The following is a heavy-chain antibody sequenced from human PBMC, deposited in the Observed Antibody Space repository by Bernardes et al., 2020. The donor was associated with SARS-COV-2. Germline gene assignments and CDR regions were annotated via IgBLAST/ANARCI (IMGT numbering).Heavy chain of an antibody. V-gene: IGHV4-61*01. CDR3: ARFPPYSGNYAAFDY. CDR1: GDSVSNGNYF. CDR2: IYYSGSS. Sequence: ETLSLTFSVSGDSVSNGNYFWCWIRQPPGKGLEWIWHIYYSGSSDYNPTLKSRVTMSVDTSKSQFSLRLTSVTAADTAVYYCARFPPYSGNYAAFDYWGQGTLVTVSS. D-gene: IGHD1-26*01. J-gene: IGHJ4*02.